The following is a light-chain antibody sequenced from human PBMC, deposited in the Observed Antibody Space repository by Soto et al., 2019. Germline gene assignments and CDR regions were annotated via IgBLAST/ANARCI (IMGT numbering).Light chain of an antibody. CDR2: EVS. Sequence: QSALTHPPSASGYPGQSVTISCTGTSSDVGGYKYVSWYQQHPGKAPKLMIYEVSERPSGVPDRFSGSKSGNTASLTVSGLQAEDEADYYCSSYAGSNNFVIFGGGTKLTVL. CDR3: SSYAGSNNFVI. V-gene: IGLV2-8*01. J-gene: IGLJ2*01. CDR1: SSDVGGYKY.